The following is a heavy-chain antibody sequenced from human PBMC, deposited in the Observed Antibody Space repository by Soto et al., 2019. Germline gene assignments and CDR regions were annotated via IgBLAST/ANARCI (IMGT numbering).Heavy chain of an antibody. CDR2: IIPIFGTA. CDR1: GGTFSSYA. V-gene: IGHV1-69*01. CDR3: APLAYYDFWSGYLRNWFDP. Sequence: QVQLVQSGAEVKKPGSSVKVSCKASGGTFSSYAISWVRQAPGQGLEWMGGIIPIFGTANYAQKFQGRVTITADESTSTAYMELSSLRSEDTAVYYCAPLAYYDFWSGYLRNWFDPWGQGTLVTVSS. J-gene: IGHJ5*02. D-gene: IGHD3-3*01.